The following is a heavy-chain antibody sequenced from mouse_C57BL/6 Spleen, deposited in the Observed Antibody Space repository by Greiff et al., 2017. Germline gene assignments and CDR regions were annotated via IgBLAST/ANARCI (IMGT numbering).Heavy chain of an antibody. Sequence: QVQLQQSGAELVKPGASVKISCKASGYAFSSYWMNWVKQRPGKGLEWIGQIYPGDGDTNYNGKFKGKATLTADKSSSTAYVQLSSLTSEDSAVCVCARESAYSSSWFAYWGQGTLVTVSA. J-gene: IGHJ3*01. CDR2: IYPGDGDT. CDR3: ARESAYSSSWFAY. D-gene: IGHD2-10*01. V-gene: IGHV1-80*01. CDR1: GYAFSSYW.